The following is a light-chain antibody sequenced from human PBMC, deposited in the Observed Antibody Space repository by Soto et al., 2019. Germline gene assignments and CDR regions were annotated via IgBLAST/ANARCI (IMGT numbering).Light chain of an antibody. J-gene: IGKJ1*01. CDR3: QQYNNWPPAWT. Sequence: EIVMTQSPATLSVSPGERATPSSRASQSVSSNLAWYQQKPGQAPRLLIYGASTRATGIPARFSGSGSGTEFTLTISSLQSEDFGVYYCQQYNNWPPAWTFGQGTRVEIK. CDR2: GAS. CDR1: QSVSSN. V-gene: IGKV3-15*01.